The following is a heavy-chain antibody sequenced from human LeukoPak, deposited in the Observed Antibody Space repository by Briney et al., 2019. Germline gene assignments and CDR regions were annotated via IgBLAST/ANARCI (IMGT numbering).Heavy chain of an antibody. CDR1: GFTFRNYL. CDR3: AVLGPITMVRGVIITGAGMDV. J-gene: IGHJ6*02. D-gene: IGHD3-10*01. Sequence: GGSLRLSCAASGFTFRNYLMNWVRQAPGKGLEWVSFISSTGGTIYYADSVKGRFTVSRDNGRNSLLLQMNSLRAEDTALYYCAVLGPITMVRGVIITGAGMDVWGQGTTVTVSS. V-gene: IGHV3-48*01. CDR2: ISSTGGTI.